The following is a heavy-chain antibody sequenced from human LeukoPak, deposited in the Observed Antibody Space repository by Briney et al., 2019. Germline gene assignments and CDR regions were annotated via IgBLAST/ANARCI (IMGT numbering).Heavy chain of an antibody. CDR2: IYYSGST. CDR1: GGSISSSSYY. CDR3: ARQAGSCSSTSCYEIDY. V-gene: IGHV4-39*01. J-gene: IGHJ4*02. Sequence: PSETLSLTCTVSGGSISSSSYYWGWIRQPPGKGLEWIGSIYYSGSTYYNPSLKSRVTISVDTSKNQFSLKLTSVTAADTAVYYCARQAGSCSSTSCYEIDYWGQGTLVTVSS. D-gene: IGHD2-2*01.